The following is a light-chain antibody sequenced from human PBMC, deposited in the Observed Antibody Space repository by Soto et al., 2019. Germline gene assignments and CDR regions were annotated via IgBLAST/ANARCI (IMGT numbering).Light chain of an antibody. Sequence: DIQMTQSPSTLSASVGDRVTITGRASQSIDRWLAWYQQKPGKATKLMVYDASSLESGVPSRFSGSGSGTDFTLTVSSLQPDDFATYYCQQYNSYSPLTFGPGTKVDIK. CDR2: DAS. V-gene: IGKV1-5*01. CDR3: QQYNSYSPLT. J-gene: IGKJ3*01. CDR1: QSIDRW.